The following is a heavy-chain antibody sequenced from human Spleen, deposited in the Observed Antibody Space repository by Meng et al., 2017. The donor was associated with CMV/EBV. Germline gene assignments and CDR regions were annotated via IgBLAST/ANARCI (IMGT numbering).Heavy chain of an antibody. Sequence: SETLSLTCTVSGDSISSSTYYWGWVRQPPGKGLQWIGSIYYSGSTYYNPSLKSRVTISLDTSKTQFSLELSSVTAADTAVYYCARGVGKYSSSFAWFDPWGQGTLVTVSS. CDR1: GDSISSSTYY. V-gene: IGHV4-39*07. D-gene: IGHD6-6*01. CDR3: ARGVGKYSSSFAWFDP. CDR2: IYYSGST. J-gene: IGHJ5*02.